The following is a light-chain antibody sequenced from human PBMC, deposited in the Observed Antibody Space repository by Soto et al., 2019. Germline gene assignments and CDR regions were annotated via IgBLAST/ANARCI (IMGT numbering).Light chain of an antibody. CDR2: DAS. J-gene: IGKJ4*01. CDR1: QIIDTY. V-gene: IGKV3-11*01. Sequence: EIVVTQSPATLSSSPWERASVSCRASQIIDTYLAWYQQKPGQAPRLLIYDASDRATGIPARFSGSGSGTAFTLTISGLEPEDFALYYCQQRYNWPLTFGGGTKVDIK. CDR3: QQRYNWPLT.